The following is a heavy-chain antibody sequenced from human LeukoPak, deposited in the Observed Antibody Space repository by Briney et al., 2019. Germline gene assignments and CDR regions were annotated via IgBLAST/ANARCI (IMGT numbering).Heavy chain of an antibody. D-gene: IGHD5-18*01. J-gene: IGHJ6*03. V-gene: IGHV4-4*02. CDR1: GGSISSSNW. CDR2: IYTSGST. CDR3: ARDTAMVKNYYYMDV. Sequence: SGTLSLTCAVSGGSISSSNWWNWVRQPAGKGLEWIGRIYTSGSTNYNPSLKSRVTISVDTSKNQFSLKLSSVTAADTAVYYCARDTAMVKNYYYMDVWGKGTTVTVSS.